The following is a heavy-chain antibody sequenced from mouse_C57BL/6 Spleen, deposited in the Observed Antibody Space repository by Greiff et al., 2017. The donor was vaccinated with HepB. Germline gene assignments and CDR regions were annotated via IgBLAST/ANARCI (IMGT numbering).Heavy chain of an antibody. V-gene: IGHV1-69*01. D-gene: IGHD1-1*01. CDR1: GYTFTSYW. CDR3: ARMGTTVVATNAMDY. Sequence: VQLQQSGAELVMPGASVKLSCKASGYTFTSYWMHWVKQRPGQGLEWIGEIDPSDSYTNYNQKFKGKSTLTVDKSSSTAYMQLSSLTSEDSAVYYCARMGTTVVATNAMDYWGQGTSVTVSS. CDR2: IDPSDSYT. J-gene: IGHJ4*01.